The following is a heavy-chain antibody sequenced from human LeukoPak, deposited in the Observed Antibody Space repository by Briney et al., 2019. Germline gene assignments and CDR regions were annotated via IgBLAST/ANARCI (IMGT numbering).Heavy chain of an antibody. J-gene: IGHJ4*02. D-gene: IGHD5-18*01. CDR1: GGSFSGYY. CDR2: INHSGST. V-gene: IGHV4-34*01. CDR3: ARSTVDTAMVLGY. Sequence: PSETLSLTCAVYGGSFSGYYWSWIRQPPGKGLEWIGEINHSGSTNYNPSLKSRVTISVDTSKNQLSLKLSSVTAADTAVYYCARSTVDTAMVLGYWGQGTLITVSS.